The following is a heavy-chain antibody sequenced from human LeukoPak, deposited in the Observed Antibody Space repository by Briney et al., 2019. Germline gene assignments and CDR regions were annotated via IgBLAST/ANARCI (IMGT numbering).Heavy chain of an antibody. CDR2: ISSSSSYI. V-gene: IGHV3-21*04. CDR1: GLTFSSYS. CDR3: ARRIAAAGTSGFFDY. Sequence: GGSLRLSCAASGLTFSSYSMNWVRQAPGKGLEWVSSISSSSSYIYYADSVKGRFTISRDNAKNSLYLQMNSLRAEDTAIYYCARRIAAAGTSGFFDYWGQGTLVSVSS. D-gene: IGHD6-13*01. J-gene: IGHJ4*02.